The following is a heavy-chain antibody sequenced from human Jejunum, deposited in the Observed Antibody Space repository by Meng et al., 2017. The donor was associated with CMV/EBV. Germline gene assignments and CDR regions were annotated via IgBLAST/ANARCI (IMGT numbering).Heavy chain of an antibody. D-gene: IGHD3-10*01. Sequence: YSHWLREAPGQGLEWVGWINPESGDTKYAQKFQGRVTMTRDTSISTAYMDLSGLRSDDTAVYYCAKDARFYYGTGSYYRVGWFDPWGHGTPVTVSS. CDR3: AKDARFYYGTGSYYRVGWFDP. J-gene: IGHJ5*02. V-gene: IGHV1-2*02. CDR1: Y. CDR2: INPESGDT.